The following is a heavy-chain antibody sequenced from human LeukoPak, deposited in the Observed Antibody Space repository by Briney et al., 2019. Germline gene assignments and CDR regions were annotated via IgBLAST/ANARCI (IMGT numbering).Heavy chain of an antibody. J-gene: IGHJ4*02. CDR2: IYSGGST. Sequence: GGSLRLSYAASGFTVSSNYMSWVRQAPGKGLEWVSVIYSGGSTYYADSVKGRFTISRDNSKNTLYLQMNSLRAEDTAVYYCARAYYYDSSGYYYPYYFDYWGQGTLVTVSS. D-gene: IGHD3-22*01. CDR3: ARAYYYDSSGYYYPYYFDY. V-gene: IGHV3-66*01. CDR1: GFTVSSNY.